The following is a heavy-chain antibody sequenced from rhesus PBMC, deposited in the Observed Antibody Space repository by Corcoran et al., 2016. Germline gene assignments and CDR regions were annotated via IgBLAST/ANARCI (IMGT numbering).Heavy chain of an antibody. J-gene: IGHJ3*01. D-gene: IGHD1-1*01. Sequence: QVKLQQWGEGLVKPSETLSLTCAVSGGSMRGYFYWTRLRQAPVKGLEWIRYIAGNRASSQYNPSLKNRVTISGDTSKKQFSLRLNSVTAADTAVYYCARGGQPHDAFDFWGQGLRVTVSS. CDR1: GGSMRGYFY. CDR3: ARGGQPHDAFDF. CDR2: IAGNRASS. V-gene: IGHV4-73*01.